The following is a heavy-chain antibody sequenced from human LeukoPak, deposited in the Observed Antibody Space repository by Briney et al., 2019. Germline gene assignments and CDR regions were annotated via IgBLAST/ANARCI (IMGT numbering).Heavy chain of an antibody. CDR2: ISGSGGST. CDR1: RFTFSSYA. V-gene: IGHV3-23*01. CDR3: AKVVFRVAAGDY. D-gene: IGHD6-13*01. J-gene: IGHJ4*02. Sequence: GWSLRLSRAASRFTFSSYAMSWVRQAPGKGVEWVSAISGSGGSTYYADPVKGRFTISRDNSKNTLYLQMNSLRAEDTAVYYCAKVVFRVAAGDYWGQGTLVTVSS.